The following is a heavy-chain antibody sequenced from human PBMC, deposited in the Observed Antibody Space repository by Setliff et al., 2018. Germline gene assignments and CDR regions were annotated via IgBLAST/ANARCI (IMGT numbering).Heavy chain of an antibody. D-gene: IGHD4-17*01. CDR2: ISGRGDNI. CDR1: GFTFSSYA. J-gene: IGHJ4*02. V-gene: IGHV3-23*01. Sequence: PGGSLRLSCAASGFTFSSYAMSWVRQAPGKGLEWASGISGRGDNIYYATAYAASVKARFTISRDDSKNTAYLQVNSLKTEDTAVYYCAITMTTGVDFFDYWGQGTLVTVSS. CDR3: AITMTTGVDFFDY.